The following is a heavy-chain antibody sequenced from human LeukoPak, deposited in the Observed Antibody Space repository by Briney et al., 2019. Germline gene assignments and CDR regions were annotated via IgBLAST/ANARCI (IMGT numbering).Heavy chain of an antibody. J-gene: IGHJ4*02. V-gene: IGHV3-7*03. CDR1: GFTFSSYS. CDR3: AKASAMIVVVSKHFDY. CDR2: IKQDGSEK. D-gene: IGHD3-22*01. Sequence: GGSLRLSCAASGFTFSSYSMNWVRQAPGKGLEWVANIKQDGSEKYYVDSVKGRFTISRDNAKNSLYLQMNSLRAEDTAVYYCAKASAMIVVVSKHFDYWGQGTLVTVSS.